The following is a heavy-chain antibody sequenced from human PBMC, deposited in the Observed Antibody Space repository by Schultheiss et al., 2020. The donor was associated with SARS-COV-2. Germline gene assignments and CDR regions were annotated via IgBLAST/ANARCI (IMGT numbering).Heavy chain of an antibody. J-gene: IGHJ2*01. CDR2: INHSGST. Sequence: SQTLSLTCTVSGGSISSSSYYWGWIRQPPGKGLEWIGEINHSGSTNYNPSLKSRVTMSVDTSKNQFSLRLSSVTAADTAVYYCASVGSRDDWYFDLWGRGTLVTVSS. CDR1: GGSISSSSYY. CDR3: ASVGSRDDWYFDL. V-gene: IGHV4-39*07. D-gene: IGHD3-10*01.